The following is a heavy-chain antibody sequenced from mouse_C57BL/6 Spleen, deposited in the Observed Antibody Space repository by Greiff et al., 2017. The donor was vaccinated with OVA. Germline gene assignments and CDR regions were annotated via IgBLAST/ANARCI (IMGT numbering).Heavy chain of an antibody. Sequence: QVQLKQPGAELVKPGASVKLSCKASGYTFTSYWMHWVKQRPGQGLEWIGMIHPNSGSTNYNEKFKSKATLTVDKSSSTAYMQLSSLTSEDSAVYYYARADDYGNYSFDYWGQGTTLTVSS. V-gene: IGHV1-64*01. D-gene: IGHD2-1*01. J-gene: IGHJ2*01. CDR2: IHPNSGST. CDR3: ARADDYGNYSFDY. CDR1: GYTFTSYW.